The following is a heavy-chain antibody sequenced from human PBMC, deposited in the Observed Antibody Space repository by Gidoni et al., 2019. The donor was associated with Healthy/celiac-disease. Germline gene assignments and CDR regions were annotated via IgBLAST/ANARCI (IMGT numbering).Heavy chain of an antibody. J-gene: IGHJ4*02. CDR3: ARPGYSSGWYVDY. CDR1: GCSFSSYS. Sequence: EVQLVESGGGLVQPGGSLRLSCAASGCSFSSYSKNWVRQAPGKGLEWVSYISSSSSTIYYADSVKGRFTISRDNAKNSLYLQMNSLRDEDTAVYYCARPGYSSGWYVDYWGQGTLVTVSS. V-gene: IGHV3-48*02. D-gene: IGHD6-19*01. CDR2: ISSSSSTI.